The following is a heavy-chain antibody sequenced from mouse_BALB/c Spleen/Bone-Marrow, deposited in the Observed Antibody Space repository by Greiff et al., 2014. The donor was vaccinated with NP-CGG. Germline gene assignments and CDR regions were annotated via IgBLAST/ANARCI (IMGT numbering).Heavy chain of an antibody. D-gene: IGHD1-1*02. Sequence: QVQLKESGPELVKPGASVKISCRASGYVFSSSWMNWVKQRPGQGLEWIGRIYPGDGNTNYNGKFKGKATLTADTSSSTAYMQSSSLTSVDSAVYFCARRRTFITSVVDYFDVWGAGTTVTVSS. CDR1: GYVFSSSW. V-gene: IGHV1-82*01. CDR3: ARRRTFITSVVDYFDV. CDR2: IYPGDGNT. J-gene: IGHJ1*01.